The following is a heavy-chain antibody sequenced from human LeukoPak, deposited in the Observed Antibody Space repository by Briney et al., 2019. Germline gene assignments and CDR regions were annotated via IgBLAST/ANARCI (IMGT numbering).Heavy chain of an antibody. CDR1: GGSISSYY. Sequence: PSETLSLTCTVSGGSISSYYWSWIRQPPGKGLEWIGYIYTSEITNYNPSLRSRVTISVDTSKNQFSLKLSSVTAADTAIYYCARETGYGDYFFDYWGQGTLVTVSS. J-gene: IGHJ4*02. V-gene: IGHV4-59*01. CDR2: IYTSEIT. CDR3: ARETGYGDYFFDY. D-gene: IGHD4-17*01.